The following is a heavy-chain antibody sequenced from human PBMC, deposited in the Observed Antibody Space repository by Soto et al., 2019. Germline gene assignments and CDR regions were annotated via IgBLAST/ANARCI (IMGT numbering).Heavy chain of an antibody. D-gene: IGHD3-10*01. J-gene: IGHJ4*02. Sequence: EVQLVESGGGLIQPGGSLKLSCAASGFPVGNTYMSWVRQAPGKGLEWVSLIYSTGTTKYADSVKGRFTVSRDNAKNTLYLQMNSLRAEDTAVYYCAKDGRGSGSHYNSFGYWGQGTLVTVSS. CDR1: GFPVGNTY. CDR2: IYSTGTT. V-gene: IGHV3-53*01. CDR3: AKDGRGSGSHYNSFGY.